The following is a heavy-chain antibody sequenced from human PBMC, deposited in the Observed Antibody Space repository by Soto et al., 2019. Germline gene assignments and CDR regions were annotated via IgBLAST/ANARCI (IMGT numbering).Heavy chain of an antibody. CDR1: GFTFSSYG. V-gene: IGHV3-33*01. CDR2: IWYDGSNK. D-gene: IGHD2-15*01. CDR3: ARNPQGASYYYYGMDV. Sequence: PGGSLRLSCAASGFTFSSYGMHWVRQAPGKGLEWVAVIWYDGSNKYYADSVKGRFTISRDNSKNTLYLQMNSPRAEDTAVYYCARNPQGASYYYYGMDVWGQGTTVTVSS. J-gene: IGHJ6*02.